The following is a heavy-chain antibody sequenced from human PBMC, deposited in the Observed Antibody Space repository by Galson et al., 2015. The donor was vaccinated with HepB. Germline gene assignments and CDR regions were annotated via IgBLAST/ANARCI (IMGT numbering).Heavy chain of an antibody. CDR2: INQDGTEK. D-gene: IGHD6-13*01. Sequence: SLRLSCAASGFTFSDYWMSWVRQAPGKGLEWVANINQDGTEKHFVDPVKGRFTVSRDNSKNSLYLQMSSLRGEDTAVYYCARGSSSWSRVGAFFDYWGQGTLVTVFS. J-gene: IGHJ4*02. V-gene: IGHV3-7*03. CDR3: ARGSSSWSRVGAFFDY. CDR1: GFTFSDYW.